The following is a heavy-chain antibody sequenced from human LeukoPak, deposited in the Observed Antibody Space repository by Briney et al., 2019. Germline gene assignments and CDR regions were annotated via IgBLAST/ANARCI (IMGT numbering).Heavy chain of an antibody. CDR1: GGSLSSSNW. D-gene: IGHD3-9*01. J-gene: IGHJ6*04. V-gene: IGHV4-4*02. CDR3: ARTYYDILPGYFYGMDV. Sequence: PSGALSLTCAVSGGSLSSSNWWSGGRQPPGKGLEGIGEIYDSGSTNYNPSLKSRVTISVDKSKNQFSLKLSSVTAADTAVYYCARTYYDILPGYFYGMDVWGKGTTVTVSS. CDR2: IYDSGST.